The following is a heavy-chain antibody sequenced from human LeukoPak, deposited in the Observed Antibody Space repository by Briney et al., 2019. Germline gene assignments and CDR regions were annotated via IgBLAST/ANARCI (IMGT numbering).Heavy chain of an antibody. V-gene: IGHV1-2*06. Sequence: ASVKVSCKASGYTFTGYYMHWLRQAPGQGLEWMGRINPNSGGTNYAQKFQGRVTMTRDTSISTAYMELSSLRSEDTAVYYCARDRTAVAGFIDYWGQGTLVTVSS. CDR1: GYTFTGYY. D-gene: IGHD6-19*01. CDR2: INPNSGGT. CDR3: ARDRTAVAGFIDY. J-gene: IGHJ4*01.